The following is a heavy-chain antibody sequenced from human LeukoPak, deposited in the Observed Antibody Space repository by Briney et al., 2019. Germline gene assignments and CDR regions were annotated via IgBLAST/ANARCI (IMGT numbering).Heavy chain of an antibody. D-gene: IGHD3-22*01. V-gene: IGHV3-30*04. CDR3: ARDFYYDSSGTGNWFDP. CDR2: ISYDGSNK. Sequence: PGGSLRLSCAASGFTFSSYAMHWVRQAPGKGLEWVAVISYDGSNKYYADSVKGRFTISRDNSKNTLYLQMNSLRAEDTAVYYCARDFYYDSSGTGNWFDPWGQGTLVTVSS. CDR1: GFTFSSYA. J-gene: IGHJ5*02.